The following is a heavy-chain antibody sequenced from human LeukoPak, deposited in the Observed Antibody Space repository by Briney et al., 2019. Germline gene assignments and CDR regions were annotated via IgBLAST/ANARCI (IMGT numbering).Heavy chain of an antibody. D-gene: IGHD3-10*01. J-gene: IGHJ6*02. Sequence: PGGSLRLSCAASGFTFSDYHMNWIRQAPGKGLEWISYISPGGQTTYFADSVKGRFTISRDNAKNSLYLQMSSLRAEDTAVYYCARGRAVVRGASSYRGLDVWGQGTTVTVSS. CDR2: ISPGGQTT. CDR3: ARGRAVVRGASSYRGLDV. CDR1: GFTFSDYH. V-gene: IGHV3-11*01.